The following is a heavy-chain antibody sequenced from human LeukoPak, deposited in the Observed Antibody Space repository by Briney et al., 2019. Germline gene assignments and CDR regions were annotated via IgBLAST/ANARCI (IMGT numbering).Heavy chain of an antibody. CDR1: GFTFSSYG. J-gene: IGHJ4*02. CDR3: AKAVAEGRYFDY. V-gene: IGHV3-30*18. D-gene: IGHD6-19*01. Sequence: GGSLRLSCAASGFTFSSYGMHWVRQAPGKGLEWVAVISYDGSNKYYADSVKVRFTISRDNSKNTLYLQMNSLRAEDTAVYYCAKAVAEGRYFDYWGQGTLVTVSS. CDR2: ISYDGSNK.